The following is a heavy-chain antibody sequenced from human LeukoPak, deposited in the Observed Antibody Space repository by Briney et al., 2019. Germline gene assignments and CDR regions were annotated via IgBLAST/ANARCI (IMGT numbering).Heavy chain of an antibody. J-gene: IGHJ4*02. CDR1: GGSISTYY. V-gene: IGHV4-59*01. CDR3: ASDAVSFDR. CDR2: MFYSGST. Sequence: SETLSLTCSVSGGSISTYYWSWIRQPPGKGLEWIGYMFYSGSTNYNPSLKSRVTISVDTSKNQFSLKLSSVTAADTAVYYCASDAVSFDRWGQGTLVTVSS.